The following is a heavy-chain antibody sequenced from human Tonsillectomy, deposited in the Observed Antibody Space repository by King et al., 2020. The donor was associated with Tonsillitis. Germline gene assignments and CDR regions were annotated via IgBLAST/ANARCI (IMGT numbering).Heavy chain of an antibody. CDR3: AKDENYYYGLGGLGIDAFDF. J-gene: IGHJ3*01. CDR2: IPYDGSTE. D-gene: IGHD3-10*01. CDR1: GFTFSNYG. V-gene: IGHV3-30*02. Sequence: VQLVESGGGVVQPGGSLRLSCLASGFTFSNYGMHWVRQAPGKGLEWVAFIPYDGSTEYYADSVKGRFTISRDNSKNTLSLQMDSLRPEDTAVYYCAKDENYYYGLGGLGIDAFDFWGQGTMVTVSS.